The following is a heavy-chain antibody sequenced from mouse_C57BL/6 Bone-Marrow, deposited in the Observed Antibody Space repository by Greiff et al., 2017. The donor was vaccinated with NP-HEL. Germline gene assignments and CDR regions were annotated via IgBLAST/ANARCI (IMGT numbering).Heavy chain of an antibody. J-gene: IGHJ3*01. V-gene: IGHV1-54*01. CDR3: AYSNYRSAWFAY. CDR2: INPGSGGT. CDR1: GYAFTNYL. Sequence: QVQLQQSGAELVRPGTSVKVSCKASGYAFTNYLIEWVKQRPGQGLEWIGVINPGSGGTNYNEKFKGKATLTADKSSSTAYMQLSSLTSEDSAVYFCAYSNYRSAWFAYWGQGTLVTVSA. D-gene: IGHD2-5*01.